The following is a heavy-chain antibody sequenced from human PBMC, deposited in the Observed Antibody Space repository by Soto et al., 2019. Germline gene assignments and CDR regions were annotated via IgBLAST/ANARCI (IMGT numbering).Heavy chain of an antibody. Sequence: QVQLQQWGAGLLKPSETLSLTCAVYGGSFSGYYWSWIRQPPGKGLEWIGEINHSGSTNYNPSLKSRVTISVDTSKNQCSIKLSSVTAADTAVYYCARLRGYSSSWYSDYWCQGTLVTVS. CDR2: INHSGST. CDR1: GGSFSGYY. D-gene: IGHD6-13*01. V-gene: IGHV4-34*01. CDR3: ARLRGYSSSWYSDY. J-gene: IGHJ4*02.